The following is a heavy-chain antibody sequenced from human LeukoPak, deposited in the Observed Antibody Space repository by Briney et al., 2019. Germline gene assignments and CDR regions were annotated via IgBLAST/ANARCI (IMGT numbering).Heavy chain of an antibody. J-gene: IGHJ4*02. D-gene: IGHD6-13*01. CDR1: GGTFGSYA. V-gene: IGHV1-69*05. CDR3: ARGVRAGVDY. Sequence: SVEVSCKASGGTFGSYAISWVRQAPGQGLEWMGGIIPIFGTANYAQKFQGRVTITTDESTSTAYMELSSLTSEDTAVYYCARGVRAGVDYWGQGTLVTVSS. CDR2: IIPIFGTA.